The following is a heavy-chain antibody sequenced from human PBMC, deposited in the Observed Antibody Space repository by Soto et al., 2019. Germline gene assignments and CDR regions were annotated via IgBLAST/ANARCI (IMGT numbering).Heavy chain of an antibody. V-gene: IGHV1-69*02. CDR3: ARKSGSYAADGMDV. CDR1: GGTFSSYT. Sequence: QVQLVQSGGEVKRPGSSVKVSSKASGGTFSSYTISWVRQAPGQGLEWMGRVIPILGIANYAQKFQGRFTITADKSTSTAYMELSSLRSEDTAVYYCARKSGSYAADGMDVWGQGTTVTVSS. J-gene: IGHJ6*02. CDR2: VIPILGIA. D-gene: IGHD1-26*01.